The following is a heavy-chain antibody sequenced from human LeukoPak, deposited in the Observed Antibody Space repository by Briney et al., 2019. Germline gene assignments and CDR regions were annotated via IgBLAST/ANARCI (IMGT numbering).Heavy chain of an antibody. CDR1: GGTFSSYA. J-gene: IGHJ3*02. Sequence: SVKVSCKASGGTFSSYAISWVRQAPGQGLEWMGGIIPIFGTANYAQKFQGRVTITADESTSTAYMELSSLRSEDTAVYYCATTRQDSSSWSRWPAFDIWGQGTMVTVSS. CDR2: IIPIFGTA. CDR3: ATTRQDSSSWSRWPAFDI. D-gene: IGHD6-13*01. V-gene: IGHV1-69*13.